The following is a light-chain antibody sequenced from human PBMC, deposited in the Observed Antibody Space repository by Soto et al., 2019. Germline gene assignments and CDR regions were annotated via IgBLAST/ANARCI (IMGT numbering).Light chain of an antibody. CDR3: QQYNNWPPLT. J-gene: IGKJ4*01. CDR1: QSVSSN. V-gene: IGKV3-15*01. CDR2: GAS. Sequence: EIVMTQSPATLSVSPGERATLSCRASQSVSSNLAWYQQKPGQAPRLLIYGASTRATGIPARFSGSGSATEFTLTISSLQSEDLAVYYCQQYNNWPPLTFGGGTKVEIK.